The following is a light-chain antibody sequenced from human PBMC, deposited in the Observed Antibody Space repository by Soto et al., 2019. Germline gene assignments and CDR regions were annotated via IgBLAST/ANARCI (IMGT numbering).Light chain of an antibody. CDR2: GVS. V-gene: IGLV2-14*01. CDR1: DSDIGGYNY. J-gene: IGLJ2*01. Sequence: QSALTQPASVSGSPGQSITISCTGTDSDIGGYNYVSWYQQHPGKAPKLMIYGVSNRPSGVPDRFSGSKSGTSASLAISGLQSEDEADYYCAAWDDSLNGPVFGGGTKLTVL. CDR3: AAWDDSLNGPV.